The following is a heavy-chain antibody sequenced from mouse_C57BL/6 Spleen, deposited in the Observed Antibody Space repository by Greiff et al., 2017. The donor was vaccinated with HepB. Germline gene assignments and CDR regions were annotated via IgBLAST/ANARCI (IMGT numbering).Heavy chain of an antibody. D-gene: IGHD1-1*01. CDR1: GYTFTSYG. CDR3: ARSTVVATRYAMDY. Sequence: QVQLQQSGAELARPGASVKLSCKASGYTFTSYGISWVKQRTGQGLEWIGEIYPRSGNTYYNEKFKGKATLTADKSSSTAYMELRSLTSEDSAVYFCARSTVVATRYAMDYWGQGTSVTVSS. CDR2: IYPRSGNT. J-gene: IGHJ4*01. V-gene: IGHV1-81*01.